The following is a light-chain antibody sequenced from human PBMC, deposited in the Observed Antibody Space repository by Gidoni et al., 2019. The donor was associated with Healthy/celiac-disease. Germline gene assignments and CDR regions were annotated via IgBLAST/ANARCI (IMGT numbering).Light chain of an antibody. CDR1: QRVSSSY. V-gene: IGKV3-20*01. CDR3: QQYGSSP. CDR2: GAS. J-gene: IGKJ3*01. Sequence: EIVLTQSPGTLSLSPGERATLSCRASQRVSSSYLAWYQQKPGQAPRLLIYGASSRATGIPDRFSGSGSGTDFTLTISRLEPEDFAVYYCQQYGSSPFXPXTKVDIK.